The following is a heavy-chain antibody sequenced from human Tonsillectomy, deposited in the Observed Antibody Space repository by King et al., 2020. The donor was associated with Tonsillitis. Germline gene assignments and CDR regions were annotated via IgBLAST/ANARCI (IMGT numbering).Heavy chain of an antibody. D-gene: IGHD6-13*01. V-gene: IGHV3-9*01. Sequence: VQLVESGGGLVQPGRSLRLSCAASGFTFDDYAMHWVRQAPGQGLEWVSGISWNSGSIGYADSVKGRFTISRDNAKNSLYLQMNSLSAEDTALYYCAKSLSAYSSSFFSFDYWGQGTLVTVSS. CDR3: AKSLSAYSSSFFSFDY. CDR2: ISWNSGSI. J-gene: IGHJ4*02. CDR1: GFTFDDYA.